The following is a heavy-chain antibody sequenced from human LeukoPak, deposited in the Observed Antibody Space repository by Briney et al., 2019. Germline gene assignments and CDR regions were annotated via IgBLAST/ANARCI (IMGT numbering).Heavy chain of an antibody. CDR3: ARVGRSRGSLPNSYYYMDV. Sequence: SVKVSCKASRDTFDSYSISWLRQAPGQGLEWMGGTIPMFGSANYAQEFQGRVTITTDQTTTTAYMELSSLSSEDTAVYYCARVGRSRGSLPNSYYYMDVWGKGTTVTVSS. CDR1: RDTFDSYS. J-gene: IGHJ6*03. CDR2: TIPMFGSA. D-gene: IGHD2-15*01. V-gene: IGHV1-69*05.